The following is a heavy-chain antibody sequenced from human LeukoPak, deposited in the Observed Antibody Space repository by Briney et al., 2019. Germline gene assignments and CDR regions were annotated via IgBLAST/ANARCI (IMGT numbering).Heavy chain of an antibody. CDR1: GFTFSSYS. Sequence: GGSLRLSCAASGFTFSSYSMNWVRQAPGKGLEWVSSISSSSSYIYYADSVRGRFTISRDNAKNSLYLQMNSLRAEDTAVYYCARDNDILTGYPYYGMDVWGQGTTVTVSS. CDR3: ARDNDILTGYPYYGMDV. D-gene: IGHD3-9*01. CDR2: ISSSSSYI. V-gene: IGHV3-21*01. J-gene: IGHJ6*02.